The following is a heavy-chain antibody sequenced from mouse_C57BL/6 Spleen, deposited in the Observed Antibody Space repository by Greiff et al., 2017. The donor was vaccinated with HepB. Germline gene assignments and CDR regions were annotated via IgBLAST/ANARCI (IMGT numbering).Heavy chain of an antibody. D-gene: IGHD1-1*01. J-gene: IGHJ4*01. CDR1: GYTFTDYY. CDR2: INPNNGGT. CDR3: ARGPLLYGSSHYYAMDY. V-gene: IGHV1-26*01. Sequence: VQLQQSGPELVKPGASVKISCKASGYTFTDYYMNWVKQSHGKSLEWIGDINPNNGGTSYNQKVKGKATLTVDKSSSTAYMELRSLTSEDSAVYYCARGPLLYGSSHYYAMDYWGQGTSVTVSS.